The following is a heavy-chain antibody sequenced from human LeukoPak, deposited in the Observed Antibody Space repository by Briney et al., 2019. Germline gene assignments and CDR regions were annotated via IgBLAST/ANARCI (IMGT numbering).Heavy chain of an antibody. Sequence: SETLSLTCTVSGGSISYYYWSWIRQPPGKGLEGIGYIYYNGNTDYNPSLKSRVTISVDTSKNQFSLKLSSLTAADTAVYYCARLLGSTSSGYDYWGQGTLVTVSS. V-gene: IGHV4-59*08. CDR1: GGSISYYY. CDR2: IYYNGNT. CDR3: ARLLGSTSSGYDY. D-gene: IGHD6-6*01. J-gene: IGHJ4*02.